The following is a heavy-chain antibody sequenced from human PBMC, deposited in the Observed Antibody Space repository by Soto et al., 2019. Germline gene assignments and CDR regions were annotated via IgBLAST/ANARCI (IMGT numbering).Heavy chain of an antibody. V-gene: IGHV4-61*01. CDR1: FCSVTSGKHN. Sequence: SGTLSPTCTVSFCSVTSGKHNWTLVPQPPGKRLELIGYMYDNGRTEYYPSLKSRVTISVDTSKNQFSLNLNSLTAADTAVYYCTRARSFWGQGTLVTVSS. J-gene: IGHJ4*02. CDR2: MYDNGRT. D-gene: IGHD3-16*02. CDR3: TRARSF.